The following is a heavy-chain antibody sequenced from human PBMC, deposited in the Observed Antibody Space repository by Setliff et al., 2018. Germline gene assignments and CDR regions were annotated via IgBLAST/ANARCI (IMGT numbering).Heavy chain of an antibody. J-gene: IGHJ4*02. Sequence: PSETLSLTCAVSGYSISSGYYWGWIRQAPGEGLEWIASIYHSGSTYYNPSLKSRVTISVNTSKNQFPLKLSSVTASDTAVYYCARQLCSSGYCYATTFDYWGQGTLVTVSS. CDR3: ARQLCSSGYCYATTFDY. CDR1: GYSISSGYY. D-gene: IGHD3-22*01. V-gene: IGHV4-38-2*01. CDR2: IYHSGST.